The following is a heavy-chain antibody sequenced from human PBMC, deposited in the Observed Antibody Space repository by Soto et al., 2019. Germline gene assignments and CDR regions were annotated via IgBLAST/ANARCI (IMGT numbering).Heavy chain of an antibody. Sequence: PGGSLRLSCTASGFTFGDYAMSWFRQAPGKGLEWVGFIRSKAYGGTTEYAASVKGRFTISRDDSKSIAYLQMNSLKTEDTAVYYFTRDRPVSGWSKDYFDYWGQGTLVTVSS. D-gene: IGHD6-19*01. CDR3: TRDRPVSGWSKDYFDY. CDR2: IRSKAYGGTT. J-gene: IGHJ4*02. V-gene: IGHV3-49*03. CDR1: GFTFGDYA.